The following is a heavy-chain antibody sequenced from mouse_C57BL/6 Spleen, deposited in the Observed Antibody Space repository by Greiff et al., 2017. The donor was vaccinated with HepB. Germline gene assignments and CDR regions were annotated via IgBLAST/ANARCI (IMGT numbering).Heavy chain of an antibody. CDR1: GYAFSSSW. J-gene: IGHJ4*01. V-gene: IGHV1-82*01. D-gene: IGHD6-1*01. Sequence: VKLQESGPELVKPGASVKISCKASGYAFSSSWMNWVKQRPGKGLEWIGRIYPGDGDTNYNGKFKGKATLTADKSSSTAYMQLSSLTSEDSAVYFCARASYGDAMDYWGQGTSVTVSS. CDR2: IYPGDGDT. CDR3: ARASYGDAMDY.